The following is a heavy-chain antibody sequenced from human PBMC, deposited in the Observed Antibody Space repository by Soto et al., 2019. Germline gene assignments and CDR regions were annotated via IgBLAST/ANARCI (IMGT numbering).Heavy chain of an antibody. D-gene: IGHD2-15*01. CDR1: GYTFTSYD. V-gene: IGHV1-8*01. CDR3: ARGRYCSGGSCYRGYYYYYGMDV. CDR2: MNPNSGNT. J-gene: IGHJ6*02. Sequence: WASVKVSCKASGYTFTSYDINWVRQATGQGLEWMGWMNPNSGNTGYAQKFQGRVTMTRNTSISTAYMELSSLRSEDTAVYYCARGRYCSGGSCYRGYYYYYGMDVWGQGTTVTVSS.